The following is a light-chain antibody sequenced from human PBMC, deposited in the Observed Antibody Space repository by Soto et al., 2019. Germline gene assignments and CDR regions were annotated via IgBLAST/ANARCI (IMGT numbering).Light chain of an antibody. V-gene: IGKV1-5*01. Sequence: DIQMTQSPSTLSASVGDSVTITCRASQSISNWLAWYQQKPGKAPKFLIYDASSLESGVPSRFSGSGCGTEVTLTIGALQPDDFATYCCQQYNCYFGQGTKLEIK. CDR2: DAS. CDR1: QSISNW. J-gene: IGKJ2*01. CDR3: QQYNCY.